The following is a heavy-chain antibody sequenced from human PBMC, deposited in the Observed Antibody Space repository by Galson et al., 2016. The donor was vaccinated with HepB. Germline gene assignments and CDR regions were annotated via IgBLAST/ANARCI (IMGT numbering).Heavy chain of an antibody. D-gene: IGHD3-10*01. V-gene: IGHV3-30*04. CDR2: ISHDGNSK. Sequence: SLRLSCAASRFTFSTYTMHWVRQAPGKGLQWVALISHDGNSKYYADSVQGRFTISRDNSKNMLYLQMNSLRADDTAMYYCARVIGVRGSPPAADFFDYWGQGTPVTVSS. CDR1: RFTFSTYT. CDR3: ARVIGVRGSPPAADFFDY. J-gene: IGHJ4*02.